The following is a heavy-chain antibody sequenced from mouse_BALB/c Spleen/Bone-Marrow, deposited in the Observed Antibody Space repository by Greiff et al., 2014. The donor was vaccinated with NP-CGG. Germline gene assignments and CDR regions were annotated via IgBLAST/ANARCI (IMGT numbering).Heavy chain of an antibody. Sequence: QVQLKESGPGLVAPSQSLSISCTVSGFSLTSYGVHWVRQPPGLGLEWLGVIWAGGSTNYNSALMSRLSINKDNSKSQVFLKMNSLQTDDTAMYYCAREGRGYYGSSGAAMDYWGQGTTVTVSS. J-gene: IGHJ4*01. CDR3: AREGRGYYGSSGAAMDY. V-gene: IGHV2-9*02. D-gene: IGHD1-1*01. CDR1: GFSLTSYG. CDR2: IWAGGST.